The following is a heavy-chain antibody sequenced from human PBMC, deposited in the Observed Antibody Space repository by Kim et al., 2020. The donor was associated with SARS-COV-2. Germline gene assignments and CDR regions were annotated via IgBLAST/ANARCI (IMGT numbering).Heavy chain of an antibody. V-gene: IGHV3-23*01. CDR3: AKEGGDYVESAFDL. Sequence: HAESVKGRFTLSPDDSKNTMYLQLNSLRADDTAVYYCAKEGGDYVESAFDLWGQGIMVTVSS. J-gene: IGHJ3*01. D-gene: IGHD4-17*01.